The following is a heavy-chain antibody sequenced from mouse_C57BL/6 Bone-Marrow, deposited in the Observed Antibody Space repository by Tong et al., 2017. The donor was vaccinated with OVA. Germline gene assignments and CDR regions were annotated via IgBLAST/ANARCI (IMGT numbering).Heavy chain of an antibody. J-gene: IGHJ3*01. CDR1: GYAFSSSW. CDR3: AILSWFAY. CDR2: IYPGDGDT. Sequence: VQLQESGPELVEPGASVKISCKASGYAFSSSWMNWVKQRPGKGLEWIGRIYPGDGDTNYNGKFKGKATLTADKSSSTAYMQLSSLTSEDSAVYFCAILSWFAYWGQGTLVTVSA. V-gene: IGHV1-82*01.